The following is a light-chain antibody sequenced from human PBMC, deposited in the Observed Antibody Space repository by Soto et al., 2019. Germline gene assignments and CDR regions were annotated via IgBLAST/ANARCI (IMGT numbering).Light chain of an antibody. Sequence: EVVMTQSPATLSVSPGERATLSCRASQTVGSNLAWYQQKPGQAPRLLIYGASTRATGIPARFSGSGTGTEFTLSISSLQFEDFAVYYCQQYNNWLRTFGPGTKVDIK. V-gene: IGKV3-15*01. CDR2: GAS. CDR3: QQYNNWLRT. CDR1: QTVGSN. J-gene: IGKJ3*01.